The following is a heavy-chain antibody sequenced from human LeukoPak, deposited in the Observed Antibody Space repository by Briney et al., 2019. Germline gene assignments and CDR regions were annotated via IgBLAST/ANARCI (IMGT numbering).Heavy chain of an antibody. CDR1: GGSISSGSYY. J-gene: IGHJ4*02. CDR2: IYTSGST. Sequence: SETLSLTCTVSGGSISSGSYYWSWIRQPAGKGLEWIGRIYTSGSTNYNPSLKSRVTISVDTSKNQFSLKLSSVTAADTAVYYCAREVTMVRGAPDYWGQGTLVTVSS. D-gene: IGHD3-10*01. V-gene: IGHV4-61*02. CDR3: AREVTMVRGAPDY.